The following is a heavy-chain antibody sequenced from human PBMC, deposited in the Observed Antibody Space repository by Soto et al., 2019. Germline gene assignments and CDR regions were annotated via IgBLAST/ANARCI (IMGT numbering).Heavy chain of an antibody. D-gene: IGHD6-6*01. Sequence: PGGSLRLSCAASGFTFSSYAMSWVRQAPGKGLEWVSAISGSGGSTYYADSVKGRFTISRDNSKNTLYLQMNSLRAEDTAVYYYAKNGAARPVYNWFDPWGQGTLVTVSS. J-gene: IGHJ5*02. CDR3: AKNGAARPVYNWFDP. CDR1: GFTFSSYA. V-gene: IGHV3-23*01. CDR2: ISGSGGST.